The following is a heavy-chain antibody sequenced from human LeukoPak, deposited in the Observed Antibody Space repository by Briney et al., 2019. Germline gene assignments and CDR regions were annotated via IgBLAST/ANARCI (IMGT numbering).Heavy chain of an antibody. CDR3: AKAYGSGSYYFFDY. CDR2: INHSGSA. CDR1: GGSFSGFY. Sequence: PSESLSLTCAVYGGSFSGFYWSWIRQSPGKGLEWIGEINHSGSAKYNPSLKSRVTISVDTSKNQFSLKVSSVTAADTAVYYCAKAYGSGSYYFFDYWGQGTLVTVSS. D-gene: IGHD3-10*01. J-gene: IGHJ4*02. V-gene: IGHV4-34*01.